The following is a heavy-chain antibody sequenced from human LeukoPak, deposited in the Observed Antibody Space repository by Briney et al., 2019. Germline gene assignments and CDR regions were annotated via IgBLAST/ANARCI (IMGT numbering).Heavy chain of an antibody. CDR3: ARGELLAPAFFDY. CDR2: IIPILGIA. Sequence: ASVKVSCKASGDTFSSYAISWVRQAPGQGLEWMGRIIPILGIANYAQKFQGRVTITADKSTSTAYMELSSLRSEDTAVYYCARGELLAPAFFDYWGQGTLVTVSS. J-gene: IGHJ4*02. D-gene: IGHD1-26*01. CDR1: GDTFSSYA. V-gene: IGHV1-69*04.